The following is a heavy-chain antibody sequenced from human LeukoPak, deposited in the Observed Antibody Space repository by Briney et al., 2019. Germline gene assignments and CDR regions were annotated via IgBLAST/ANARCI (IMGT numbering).Heavy chain of an antibody. CDR1: GFTFSSYW. CDR2: TRNKANSYTT. J-gene: IGHJ4*02. D-gene: IGHD3-22*01. V-gene: IGHV3-72*01. Sequence: GGSLRLSCAASGFTFSSYWMSWVRQAPGKGLEWVGRTRNKANSYTTEYAASVKGRFTISRDDSKNSLYLQMNSLKTEDTAVYYCARARPNSSGYTDWGQGTLVTVSS. CDR3: ARARPNSSGYTD.